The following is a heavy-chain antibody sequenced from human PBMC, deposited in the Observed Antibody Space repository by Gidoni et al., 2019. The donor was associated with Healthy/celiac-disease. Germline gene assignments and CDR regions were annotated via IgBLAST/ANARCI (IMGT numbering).Heavy chain of an antibody. D-gene: IGHD6-6*01. CDR1: GFTFDDYA. CDR2: ISWNSGSI. Sequence: EVQLVESGGGLVQPGRSLRLSCAASGFTFDDYAMHGVRQAPGKGREWVSGISWNSGSIGYADSVKGRFTISRDNAKNSLYLQMNSLRAEDTALYYCAKSRSSSSSGYFDYWGQGTLVTVSS. J-gene: IGHJ4*02. CDR3: AKSRSSSSSGYFDY. V-gene: IGHV3-9*01.